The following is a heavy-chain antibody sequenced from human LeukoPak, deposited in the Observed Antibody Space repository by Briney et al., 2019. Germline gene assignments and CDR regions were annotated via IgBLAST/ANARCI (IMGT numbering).Heavy chain of an antibody. Sequence: GGSLRLSCAASGFTFGSYGMHWVRRAPGKGLEWVAFIRYDGGNECCADSVKGRFAISRDNAKNSLYPQMNSLRAEDTAVYYCARDGIVATVRPYYFDYWGQGTLVTVSS. CDR1: GFTFGSYG. J-gene: IGHJ4*02. CDR2: IRYDGGNE. CDR3: ARDGIVATVRPYYFDY. V-gene: IGHV3-30*02. D-gene: IGHD5-12*01.